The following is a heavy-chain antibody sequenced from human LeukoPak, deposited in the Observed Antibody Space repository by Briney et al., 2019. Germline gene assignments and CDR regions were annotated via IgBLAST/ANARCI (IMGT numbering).Heavy chain of an antibody. V-gene: IGHV4-4*07. CDR2: IYSTGST. D-gene: IGHD1-26*01. CDR1: GGSISSYY. CDR3: AREVGATFGRIGDFDY. J-gene: IGHJ4*02. Sequence: SETLSLTCTVSGGSISSYYWSWIRQPAGEGLEWIGHIYSTGSTNYNPSLKSRVTLSVDRSKNQFSLRLNSVTAADTAVYYCAREVGATFGRIGDFDYWGQGTLVTVSS.